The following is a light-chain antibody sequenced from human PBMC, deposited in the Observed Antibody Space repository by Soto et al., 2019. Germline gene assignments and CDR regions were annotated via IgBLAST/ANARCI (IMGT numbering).Light chain of an antibody. CDR1: QSVSSN. Sequence: EIVMTQSPATLSVSLGERATLSCRASQSVSSNLAWYQQKPGQAPRLLIYGVSTRATGMPARFSGSGSGTEFTLTISSLQSEDFAVYYCQQYNNWPWTFGQGTKVDI. J-gene: IGKJ1*01. V-gene: IGKV3-15*01. CDR2: GVS. CDR3: QQYNNWPWT.